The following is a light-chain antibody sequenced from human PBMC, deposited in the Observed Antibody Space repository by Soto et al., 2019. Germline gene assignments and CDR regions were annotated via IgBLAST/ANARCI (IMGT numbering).Light chain of an antibody. Sequence: EIVLTQSPGTLSLSPGERATLSCRASQSISSSYLAWYQQKPGQAPRLLIYGASSRATGSPDRFSGSGSGTDFTLTISRLEPEDFAVYYCQQYDNSPYTFGQGTKLEIK. CDR1: QSISSSY. J-gene: IGKJ2*01. CDR2: GAS. V-gene: IGKV3-20*01. CDR3: QQYDNSPYT.